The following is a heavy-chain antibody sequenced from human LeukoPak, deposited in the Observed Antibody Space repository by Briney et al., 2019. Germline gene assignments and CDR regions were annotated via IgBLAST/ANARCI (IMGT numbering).Heavy chain of an antibody. CDR3: TTDPSIVVVPAADNWFDP. J-gene: IGHJ5*02. CDR2: IKSKTDGGTT. D-gene: IGHD2-2*01. V-gene: IGHV3-15*01. Sequence: GGSLRLSCAASGFTFSNAWMSWVRQAPGKGLEWVGRIKSKTDGGTTDYAAPVKGRFTISREDSKNTLYLQMNSLKTEDTAVYYCTTDPSIVVVPAADNWFDPWGQGTLVTVSS. CDR1: GFTFSNAW.